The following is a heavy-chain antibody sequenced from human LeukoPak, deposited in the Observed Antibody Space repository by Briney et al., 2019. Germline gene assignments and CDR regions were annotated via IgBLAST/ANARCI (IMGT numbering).Heavy chain of an antibody. D-gene: IGHD3-10*01. CDR3: TSPTMVRGVIPYYFDY. V-gene: IGHV3-73*01. CDR1: GFTFSSYA. J-gene: IGHJ4*02. Sequence: GGSLRLSCAASGFTFSSYAMSWVRQAPGKGLEWVGRIRSKANSYATAYAASVKGRFTISRDDSKNTAYLQMNSLKTEDTAVYYCTSPTMVRGVIPYYFDYWGQGTLVTVSS. CDR2: IRSKANSYAT.